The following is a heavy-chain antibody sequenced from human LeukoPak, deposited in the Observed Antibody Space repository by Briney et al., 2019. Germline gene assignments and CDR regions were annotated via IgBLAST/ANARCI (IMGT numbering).Heavy chain of an antibody. V-gene: IGHV4-34*01. D-gene: IGHD3-3*01. CDR2: INHSGST. CDR3: ARDLRGRITIFGVAMTYFDY. CDR1: GVSFSGYY. J-gene: IGHJ4*02. Sequence: SETLSLTCAVYGVSFSGYYWSWVRQPPGKGLEWIGEINHSGSTNYNPSLKSRVTISVDTSKNQFSLKLSSVTAAGTAVYYCARDLRGRITIFGVAMTYFDYWGQGTLVTVSS.